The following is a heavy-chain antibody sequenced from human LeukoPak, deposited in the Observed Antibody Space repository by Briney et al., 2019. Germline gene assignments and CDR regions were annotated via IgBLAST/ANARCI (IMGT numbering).Heavy chain of an antibody. V-gene: IGHV4-34*01. Sequence: PSETLSLTCAVYGGSFSGYYWSWIRQPPGKGLEWIGEINHSGSTNYNPSLKSRVTISVDTSKNQFSLKLSSVTAADTAVYYCATQCGGVATIFGGDYYYYYMDVWGKGTTVTVSS. CDR2: INHSGST. CDR3: ATQCGGVATIFGGDYYYYYMDV. CDR1: GGSFSGYY. D-gene: IGHD3-10*02. J-gene: IGHJ6*03.